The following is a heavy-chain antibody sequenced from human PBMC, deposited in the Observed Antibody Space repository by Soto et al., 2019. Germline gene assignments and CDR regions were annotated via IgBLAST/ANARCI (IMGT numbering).Heavy chain of an antibody. CDR1: GGSINSNSYF. V-gene: IGHV4-39*01. CDR2: VYYSGST. CDR3: AGLLRSVDWTYFCY. D-gene: IGHD3-9*01. J-gene: IGHJ4*01. Sequence: QVQLQESGPGLVKPSETLSLTCTVSGGSINSNSYFWGWIRQPPGKGLEWIGNVYYSGSTYYNPSLKSRVTISVDTSKNQSSLKLSSVTAADTAVFYCAGLLRSVDWTYFCYWGLGSLVTVSS.